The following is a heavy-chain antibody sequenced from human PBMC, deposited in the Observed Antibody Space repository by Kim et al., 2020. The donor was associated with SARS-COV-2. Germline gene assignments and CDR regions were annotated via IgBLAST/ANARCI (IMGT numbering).Heavy chain of an antibody. J-gene: IGHJ4*02. V-gene: IGHV1-18*01. CDR3: ARTSGYFDWLLPFDY. Sequence: ASVKVSCKASGYTFTSYGISWVRQAPGQGLEWMGWISAYNGNTNYAQKLQGRVTMTTDTSTSTAYMELRSLRSDDTAVYYCARTSGYFDWLLPFDYWGQGTLVTVSS. D-gene: IGHD3-9*01. CDR1: GYTFTSYG. CDR2: ISAYNGNT.